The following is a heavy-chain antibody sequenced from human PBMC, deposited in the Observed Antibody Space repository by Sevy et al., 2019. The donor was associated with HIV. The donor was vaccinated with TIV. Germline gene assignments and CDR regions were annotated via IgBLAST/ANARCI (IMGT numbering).Heavy chain of an antibody. CDR2: ISSRGTTI. D-gene: IGHD2-15*01. Sequence: GGSLRLSCAASGFSFTSYEINWVRQAPGKGLEWVSYISSRGTTIYYADSVKGRFTISRDNAKNSLFLQMNSLRADDTAVYYCARTGIGISGLTGAMDVLGQGTTVTVSS. CDR1: GFSFTSYE. CDR3: ARTGIGISGLTGAMDV. V-gene: IGHV3-48*03. J-gene: IGHJ6*02.